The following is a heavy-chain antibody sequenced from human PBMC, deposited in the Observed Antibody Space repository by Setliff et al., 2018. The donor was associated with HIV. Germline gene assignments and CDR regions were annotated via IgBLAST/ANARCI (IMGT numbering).Heavy chain of an antibody. V-gene: IGHV4-39*01. J-gene: IGHJ4*02. D-gene: IGHD3-9*01. CDR2: ISYTGST. CDR3: ARQTWEYYDTLTGYYRSPKNFDS. Sequence: SETLSLTCTVPGGSISRSNYYWGWIRQPPGKGLEWIGTISYTGSTYYGPSLKSRVTISLDTSKNQFFLKLSSVTAPDTAIYYCARQTWEYYDTLTGYYRSPKNFDSWGQGALVTVSS. CDR1: GGSISRSNYY.